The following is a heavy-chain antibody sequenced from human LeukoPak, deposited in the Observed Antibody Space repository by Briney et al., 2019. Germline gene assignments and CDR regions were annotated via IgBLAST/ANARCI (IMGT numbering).Heavy chain of an antibody. V-gene: IGHV3-7*01. CDR3: AKNRLATTMIVGRNAFDI. D-gene: IGHD3-22*01. Sequence: GGSLRLSCAASGFTFSSYLMSWVRQAPGKGLEWVAHIKQDGSEKYYVDSVKGRFTISKDNAKNSLYLQMNSLRAEDTAVYYCAKNRLATTMIVGRNAFDIWGQGTMVTVSS. J-gene: IGHJ3*02. CDR1: GFTFSSYL. CDR2: IKQDGSEK.